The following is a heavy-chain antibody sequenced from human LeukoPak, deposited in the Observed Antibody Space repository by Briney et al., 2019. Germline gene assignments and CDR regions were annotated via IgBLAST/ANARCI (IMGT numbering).Heavy chain of an antibody. CDR3: ARRSVVTAFDY. CDR2: IYTSGST. V-gene: IGHV4-61*02. D-gene: IGHD4-23*01. Sequence: PSETLSLTCTVSGGSISSGSYYWSWIRQPAGKGLEWIGRIYTSGSTNYNPSLKSRVTISVDTSKNQFSLKLSSVTAADTAVYYCARRSVVTAFDYWGQGTLVTVSS. J-gene: IGHJ4*02. CDR1: GGSISSGSYY.